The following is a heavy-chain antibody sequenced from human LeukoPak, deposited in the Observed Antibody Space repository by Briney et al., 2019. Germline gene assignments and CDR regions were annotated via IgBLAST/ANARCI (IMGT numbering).Heavy chain of an antibody. Sequence: PGGSLRLSCAASGFTFSSYGMHWVRQAPGKGLEWVAVISYDGSNKYYAGSVKGRFTISRGNSKNTLYLQMNSLRAEDTAVYYCARAPAAMVCFDYWGQGTLVTVSS. D-gene: IGHD5-18*01. CDR3: ARAPAAMVCFDY. CDR1: GFTFSSYG. J-gene: IGHJ4*02. CDR2: ISYDGSNK. V-gene: IGHV3-30*03.